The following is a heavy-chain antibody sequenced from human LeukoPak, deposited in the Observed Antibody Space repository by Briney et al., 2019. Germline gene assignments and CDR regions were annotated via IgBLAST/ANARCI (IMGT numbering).Heavy chain of an antibody. V-gene: IGHV4-31*01. CDR3: ARASAGGGGITTVFDY. J-gene: IGHJ4*02. Sequence: SETLSLTCTVSGGSINSGGYYWSWIRQHPGKGLEWIGYIYYSGSTYYNPSLKSQVTISVDTSKNQFSLKLSSVTAADTAAYYCARASAGGGGITTVFDYWGQGTLVTVSS. CDR2: IYYSGST. CDR1: GGSINSGGYY. D-gene: IGHD1-14*01.